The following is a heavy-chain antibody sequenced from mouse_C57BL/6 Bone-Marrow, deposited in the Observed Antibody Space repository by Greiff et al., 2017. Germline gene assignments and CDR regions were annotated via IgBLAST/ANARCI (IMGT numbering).Heavy chain of an antibody. D-gene: IGHD2-3*01. Sequence: QVQLKESGPDLVAPSQSLSITCTVSGFSLTSYAISWVRQPPGKGLEWLGVIWTGGGTNYNSALKSRLSISKDNSKSQVFLKMNSLQTDDTARYYCARNLGYDGYYVLFAYWGQGTLVTVSA. V-gene: IGHV2-9-1*01. CDR1: GFSLTSYA. CDR3: ARNLGYDGYYVLFAY. CDR2: IWTGGGT. J-gene: IGHJ3*01.